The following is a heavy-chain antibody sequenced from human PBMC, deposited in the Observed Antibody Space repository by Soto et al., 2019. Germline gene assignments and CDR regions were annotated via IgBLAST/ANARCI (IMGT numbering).Heavy chain of an antibody. CDR1: GGSFSGNY. J-gene: IGHJ4*02. CDR3: ARGHLPGGNTFYYDY. V-gene: IGHV4-34*01. Sequence: QVQLQQWGAGLLKPSETLSLTCTVYGGSFSGNYWSWIRQPPGMGLEWMGEIRHSGTGTNYNPSLTSRVTISVDTSKNQFSLKLSSVTGAYTAMYYCARGHLPGGNTFYYDYWGQGTLVTVSS. D-gene: IGHD2-15*01. CDR2: IRHSGTGT.